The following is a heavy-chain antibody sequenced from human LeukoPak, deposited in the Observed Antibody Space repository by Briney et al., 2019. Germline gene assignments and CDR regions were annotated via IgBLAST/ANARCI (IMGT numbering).Heavy chain of an antibody. Sequence: GGSLRISCIGSGFNFGDYAMTWVRQAPGKGLEWVGFIRSKAFGATTESVASVKGRFPISRDDSKTIAYLQMNSLKAEDTAIYYCTRARGGYTSGIDYWGQGTLVTVSS. CDR1: GFNFGDYA. J-gene: IGHJ4*02. CDR2: IRSKAFGATT. V-gene: IGHV3-49*04. CDR3: TRARGGYTSGIDY. D-gene: IGHD6-19*01.